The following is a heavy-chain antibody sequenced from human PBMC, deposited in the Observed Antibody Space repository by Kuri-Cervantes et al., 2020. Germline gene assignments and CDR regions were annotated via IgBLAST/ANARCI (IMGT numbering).Heavy chain of an antibody. Sequence: QTPSLTSANSRDSVSSNSAAWNWIRQSPSRGLGWLGRTYYRSKWYNDYAVSVKSRITINPDTSKNQFSLQLNSVTPEDTAVYYCARDKSGAAAVLLDPWGQGTLVTVSS. CDR2: TYYRSKWYN. CDR1: RDSVSSNSAA. J-gene: IGHJ5*02. D-gene: IGHD6-13*01. V-gene: IGHV6-1*01. CDR3: ARDKSGAAAVLLDP.